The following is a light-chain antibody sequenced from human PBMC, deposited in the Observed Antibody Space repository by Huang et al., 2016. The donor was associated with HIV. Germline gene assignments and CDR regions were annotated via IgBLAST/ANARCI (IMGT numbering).Light chain of an antibody. Sequence: DIQMTQSPPSLSASLGDRVTITCRVSQSITTYLNWYRHKPGEAPELLIHATSTLQNGVPSRFSGGGSGTDFTLTITNLQPEDVASYYCQQSYNLPYTFGRGTKVDIK. CDR1: QSITTY. CDR2: ATS. CDR3: QQSYNLPYT. V-gene: IGKV1-39*01. J-gene: IGKJ2*01.